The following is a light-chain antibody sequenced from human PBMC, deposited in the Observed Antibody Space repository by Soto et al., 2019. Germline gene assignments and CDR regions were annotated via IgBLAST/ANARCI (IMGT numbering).Light chain of an antibody. J-gene: IGKJ4*01. CDR2: DAS. CDR1: QSVRRN. CDR3: QPCSSHPCTVT. Sequence: EIVMTQSPATLSVSPGERATLSCRASQSVRRNLAWYPQKPGQPPRLLIYDASYRATGIPARFSGSGSGTEFTLTISSLQSEDSAVYYCQPCSSHPCTVTFSGGTKVEIK. V-gene: IGKV3-15*01.